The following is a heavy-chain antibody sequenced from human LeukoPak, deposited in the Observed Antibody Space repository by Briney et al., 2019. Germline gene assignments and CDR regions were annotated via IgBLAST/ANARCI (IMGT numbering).Heavy chain of an antibody. CDR1: GYTFTIYG. Sequence: SVTVSCKASGYTFTIYGISWVRQAPGQGLEWMGWISAYNGNTNYVQKLQGRVTMTTDTSRSTVYMELRSLRSDVTAVDYCARGDDILAGYFGGFDYWGQGTLVTVSS. CDR3: ARGDDILAGYFGGFDY. CDR2: ISAYNGNT. D-gene: IGHD3-9*01. V-gene: IGHV1-18*01. J-gene: IGHJ4*02.